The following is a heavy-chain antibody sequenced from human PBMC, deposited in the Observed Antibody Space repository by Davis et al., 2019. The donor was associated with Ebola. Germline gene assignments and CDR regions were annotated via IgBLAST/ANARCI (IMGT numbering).Heavy chain of an antibody. V-gene: IGHV4-30-4*01. D-gene: IGHD3-22*01. J-gene: IGHJ4*02. CDR3: ARDVRYYYDSSGYYLRGNFDY. Sequence: SETLSLTCAVYGGSFSGYYWSWIRQPPGKGLEWIGYIYYSGSTYYNPSLKSRVTISVDTSKTQFSLKLSSVTAADTAVDYCARDVRYYYDSSGYYLRGNFDYWGQGTLVTVSS. CDR2: IYYSGST. CDR1: GGSFSGYY.